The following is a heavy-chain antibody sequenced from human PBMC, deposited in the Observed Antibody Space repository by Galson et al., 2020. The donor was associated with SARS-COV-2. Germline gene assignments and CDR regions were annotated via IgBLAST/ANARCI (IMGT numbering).Heavy chain of an antibody. CDR1: GYSFTSYW. CDR2: IYPGDSDT. D-gene: IGHD3-3*01. Sequence: KIGESLKISCKGSGYSFTSYWIGWVRQMPGKGLEWMGIIYPGDSDTRYSPSFQGQVTISADKSISTAYLQWSSLKASDTAMYYCAIRRLLSPYYYYGMDVWGQGTTVTVSS. J-gene: IGHJ6*02. CDR3: AIRRLLSPYYYYGMDV. V-gene: IGHV5-51*01.